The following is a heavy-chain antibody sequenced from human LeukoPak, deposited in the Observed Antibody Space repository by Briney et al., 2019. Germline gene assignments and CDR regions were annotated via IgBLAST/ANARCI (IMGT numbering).Heavy chain of an antibody. CDR1: GFTFSRFA. Sequence: GGSLRLSCAASGFTFSRFAMSWVRQAPGKGLEWVSSISGHGGVTYYADSVKGRVTISRDNSNNTLHLQMNSLRAEDTAVYYCAKVSYITMRVVVITGFDYWGQGTLVTVSS. CDR2: ISGHGGVT. J-gene: IGHJ4*02. V-gene: IGHV3-23*01. D-gene: IGHD3-22*01. CDR3: AKVSYITMRVVVITGFDY.